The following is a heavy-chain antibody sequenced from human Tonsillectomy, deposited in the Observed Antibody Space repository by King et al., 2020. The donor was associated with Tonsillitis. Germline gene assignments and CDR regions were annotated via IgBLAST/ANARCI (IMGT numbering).Heavy chain of an antibody. J-gene: IGHJ2*01. CDR3: ARGGRRFLEWLLYDWYFDL. CDR1: GGSISSGSYY. V-gene: IGHV4-61*02. D-gene: IGHD3-3*01. CDR2: IYTSGST. Sequence: QLQESGPGLVKPSQTLSLTCTVSGGSISSGSYYWSWIRQPAGQGLEWIGRIYTSGSTNYNPSLKSRVTMSVDTSKNQFSLKLSSVTAADTAVYYCARGGRRFLEWLLYDWYFDLWGRGTLVTVSS.